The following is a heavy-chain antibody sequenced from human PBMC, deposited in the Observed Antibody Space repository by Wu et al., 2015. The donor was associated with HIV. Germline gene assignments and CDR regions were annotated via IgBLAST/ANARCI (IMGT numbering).Heavy chain of an antibody. V-gene: IGHV1-69*12. Sequence: QVQLVQSGAEVKKPGSSVKVSCKASGGTFSSYAISWVRQAPGQGLEWMGGIIPIFGTANYAQKFQGRVTITADESTSTAYMELSSLRSEDTAVYYCARVRVVVPAAIGYNWFDPGAREPWSPSPQ. D-gene: IGHD2-2*02. J-gene: IGHJ5*02. CDR1: GGTFSSYA. CDR3: ARVRVVVPAAIGYNWFDP. CDR2: IIPIFGTA.